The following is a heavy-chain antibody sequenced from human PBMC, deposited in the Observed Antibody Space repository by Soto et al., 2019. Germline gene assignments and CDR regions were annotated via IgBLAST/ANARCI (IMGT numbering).Heavy chain of an antibody. V-gene: IGHV3-23*01. CDR1: GFTFSSYA. CDR3: ARAIAARRYYYYGMEV. CDR2: ISGSGGST. J-gene: IGHJ6*01. Sequence: PVGSLRLSCAASGFTFSSYAMSWVRQAPGKGLEWVSAISGSGGSTYYADSVKGRFTISRDNYKNTLYLQMNSLRAEDTAVYYCARAIAARRYYYYGMEVWGQGTMATVSS. D-gene: IGHD6-6*01.